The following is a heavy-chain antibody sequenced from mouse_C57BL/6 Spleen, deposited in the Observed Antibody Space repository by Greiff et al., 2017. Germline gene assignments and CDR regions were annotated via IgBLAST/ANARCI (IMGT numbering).Heavy chain of an antibody. CDR2: ISSGSSTI. V-gene: IGHV5-17*01. Sequence: EVMLVESGGGLVKPGGSLKLSCAASGFTFSDYGMHWVRQAPEKGLEWVAYISSGSSTIYYADTVKGRFTISRDNAKNTLFLQMTSLRSEDTAMYYCAIITTVGYFDVWGTGTTVTVSS. CDR1: GFTFSDYG. CDR3: AIITTVGYFDV. D-gene: IGHD1-1*01. J-gene: IGHJ1*03.